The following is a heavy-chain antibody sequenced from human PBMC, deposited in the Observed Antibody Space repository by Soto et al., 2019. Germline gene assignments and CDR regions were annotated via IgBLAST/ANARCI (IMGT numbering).Heavy chain of an antibody. Sequence: QVQLQQGGAGLLKPSDTLSLTCGVYGGSFSGYYWNWIRQPPGKGLEWIGEIDHSGSSNFNPFPKSRVTRSVGTSKYQFSLKINSMTAADTAADFCARSQGVPIDGAADDFWRLGRYDYVDVWGKGTPVTASS. D-gene: IGHD3-3*01. CDR3: ARSQGVPIDGAADDFWRLGRYDYVDV. J-gene: IGHJ6*03. V-gene: IGHV4-34*01. CDR1: GGSFSGYY. CDR2: IDHSGSS.